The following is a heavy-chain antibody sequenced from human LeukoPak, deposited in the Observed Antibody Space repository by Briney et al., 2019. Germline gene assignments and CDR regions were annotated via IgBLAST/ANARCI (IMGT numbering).Heavy chain of an antibody. CDR2: IKQEGSET. Sequence: GGSLRLSCAASGFTFSSYWMSWVRQAPGKGLEWVANIKQEGSETHYVDSVKGRFTISRDNAKDSLYLQMNSLRAEDTAVYYCARSSELELPDYWGQGTLVTVSS. CDR1: GFTFSSYW. V-gene: IGHV3-7*01. D-gene: IGHD1-7*01. J-gene: IGHJ4*02. CDR3: ARSSELELPDY.